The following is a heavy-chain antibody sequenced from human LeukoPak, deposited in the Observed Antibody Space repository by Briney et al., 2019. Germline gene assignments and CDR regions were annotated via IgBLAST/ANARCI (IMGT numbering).Heavy chain of an antibody. D-gene: IGHD6-19*01. CDR1: GGTFSSYA. CDR3: ARVAAVAGNYVWEGYFDY. CDR2: IIPIFGTA. V-gene: IGHV1-69*13. J-gene: IGHJ4*02. Sequence: SVKVSCKASGGTFSSYAISWVRQAPGQGLEWMGGIIPIFGTANYAQKFQGRVTITADESTSTAYMELSSLRSEDTAVYYCARVAAVAGNYVWEGYFDYWGQGTLVTVSS.